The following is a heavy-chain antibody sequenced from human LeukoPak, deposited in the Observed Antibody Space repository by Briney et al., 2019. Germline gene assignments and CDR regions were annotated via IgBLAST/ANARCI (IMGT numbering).Heavy chain of an antibody. D-gene: IGHD7-27*01. J-gene: IGHJ5*02. Sequence: GGSLRLSCAASGFTFSSYWMSWVRQAPGKGLEWVANIKQDGSEKYYVDSVKSRFTISRDNAKNSLYLQMNSLRAEDTAVYYCARDPTTGEFDPWGQGTLVTVSS. CDR2: IKQDGSEK. CDR1: GFTFSSYW. V-gene: IGHV3-7*01. CDR3: ARDPTTGEFDP.